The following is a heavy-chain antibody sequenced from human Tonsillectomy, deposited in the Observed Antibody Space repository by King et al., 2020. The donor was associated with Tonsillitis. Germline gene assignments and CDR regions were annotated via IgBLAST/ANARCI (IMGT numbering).Heavy chain of an antibody. CDR1: GFTFSSYA. D-gene: IGHD3-16*02. Sequence: VQLVESGGGLVQPGGSLRLSCAASGFTFSSYAMSWVRQAPGKGLDWVSAISGSGGSTYYADSVKGRFTISRDNSKNTLALQMNSLRAEDTAVYFCAKDRVAYDYVWGSCRYPYNMDVWGQGTTVTVSS. CDR2: ISGSGGST. CDR3: AKDRVAYDYVWGSCRYPYNMDV. V-gene: IGHV3-23*04. J-gene: IGHJ6*02.